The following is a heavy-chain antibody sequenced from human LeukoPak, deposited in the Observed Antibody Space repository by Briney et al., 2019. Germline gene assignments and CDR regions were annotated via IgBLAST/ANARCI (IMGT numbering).Heavy chain of an antibody. CDR2: IYYSGST. CDR1: GGSVSSGSYY. V-gene: IGHV4-61*01. J-gene: IGHJ5*02. D-gene: IGHD2-2*01. CDR3: ARSTLDNWFDP. Sequence: PSETLSLTCTVSGGSVSSGSYYWSWIRQPPGKGLEWIGYIYYSGSTNYNPSLKSRVTISVDTSKNQFSLKLSSVTAADTAVYYCARSTLDNWFDPWGQGTLVTVSS.